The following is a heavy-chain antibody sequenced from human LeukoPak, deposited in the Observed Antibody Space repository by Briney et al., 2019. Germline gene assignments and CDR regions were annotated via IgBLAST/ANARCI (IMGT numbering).Heavy chain of an antibody. CDR2: ISGSGGST. CDR1: GFTFSSYA. CDR3: AKDDRYDFWSGYPDY. D-gene: IGHD3-3*01. V-gene: IGHV3-23*01. Sequence: GGSLRLSCAASGFTFSSYAMSWVRQAPGEGLEWVSAISGSGGSTYYADSVKGRFTISRDNSKNTLYLQMNSLRAEDTAVYYCAKDDRYDFWSGYPDYWGQGTLVTVSS. J-gene: IGHJ4*02.